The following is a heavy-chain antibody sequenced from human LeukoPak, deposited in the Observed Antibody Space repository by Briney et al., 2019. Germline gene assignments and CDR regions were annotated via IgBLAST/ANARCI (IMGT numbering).Heavy chain of an antibody. V-gene: IGHV4-31*03. D-gene: IGHD2-15*01. Sequence: KTSETLSLTCTVPGASFSSGDQYWNWVRQSPGKCLEWSGSIRPSGRLYNKPCLESRVKISIDTSKKQFSLNLTSVTAADKAVYFCSRGLDCRKRGYWGQGTLVTVSS. J-gene: IGHJ4*02. CDR2: IRPSGRL. CDR1: GASFSSGDQY. CDR3: SRGLDCRKRGY.